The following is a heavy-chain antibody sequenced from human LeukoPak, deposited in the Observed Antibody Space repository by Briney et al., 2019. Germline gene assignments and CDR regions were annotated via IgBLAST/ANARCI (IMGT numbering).Heavy chain of an antibody. V-gene: IGHV3-23*01. J-gene: IGHJ6*02. CDR2: ISDSDSGT. CDR1: GFTFRSYA. D-gene: IGHD6-13*01. CDR3: AKGYGYSSSWTSNYNFYGLDV. Sequence: GGSLRLSCAASGFTFRSYAMSWVRQAPGKGLEWVSAISDSDSGTYYADSVKGRFTISRDNSKNTLYLQMNSLRAEDTALYYCAKGYGYSSSWTSNYNFYGLDVWGQGTTVTVSS.